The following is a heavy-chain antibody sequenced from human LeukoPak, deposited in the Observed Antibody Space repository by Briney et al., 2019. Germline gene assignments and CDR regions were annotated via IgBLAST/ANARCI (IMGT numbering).Heavy chain of an antibody. D-gene: IGHD6-13*01. J-gene: IGHJ6*02. Sequence: PSETLSLTCTVSGGSISSYYWSWIRQPPGKGLEWIGYIYYSGSTNYNPSLKSRVTISVDTSKNQFSLKLSSVTAADTAVYYCARAASIAAAGTTRNYYYYGMDVWCQGTTVTVS. CDR2: IYYSGST. CDR3: ARAASIAAAGTTRNYYYYGMDV. V-gene: IGHV4-59*01. CDR1: GGSISSYY.